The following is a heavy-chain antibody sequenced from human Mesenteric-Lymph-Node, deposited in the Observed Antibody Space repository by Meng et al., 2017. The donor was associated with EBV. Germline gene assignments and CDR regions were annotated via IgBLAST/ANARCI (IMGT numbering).Heavy chain of an antibody. D-gene: IGHD3-22*01. CDR1: GYTFNNYG. V-gene: IGHV1-18*01. CDR2: ISAYNGNT. J-gene: IGHJ4*02. CDR3: ARVSDSDSSGLDY. Sequence: QVQLVQSGAEVRKPGASVTVSCKASGYTFNNYGIAWVRQAPGQGPEWMGWISAYNGNTDYAQSLQGRVTMTKDTSTSTAYLDLRSLRSDDTAVYFCARVSDSDSSGLDYWGQGTLVTVSS.